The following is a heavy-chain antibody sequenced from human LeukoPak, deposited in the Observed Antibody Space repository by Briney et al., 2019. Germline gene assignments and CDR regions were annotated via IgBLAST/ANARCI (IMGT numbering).Heavy chain of an antibody. CDR1: KFIFSDYG. Sequence: GGSLRLSCAASKFIFSDYGMHWVRQAPGKGLEWVAFIWYDGSDEYYADSVKGRLTISRDNSKNTLYLQMNSLTTEDTAVYYCAKDLPTPYFDYWGQGTLVTVSS. V-gene: IGHV3-30*02. J-gene: IGHJ4*02. CDR2: IWYDGSDE. CDR3: AKDLPTPYFDY. D-gene: IGHD4-23*01.